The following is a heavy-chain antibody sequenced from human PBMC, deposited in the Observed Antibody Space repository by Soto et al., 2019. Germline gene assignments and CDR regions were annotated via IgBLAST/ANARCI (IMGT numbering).Heavy chain of an antibody. CDR3: ARGDCSGGSCYYFDY. V-gene: IGHV4-31*11. Sequence: SETLSLTCAVSGGSISSGGYFWSWIRQHPGKGLEWIGFIFYSGSTFYNPSLKSPVTISVDTSKDQFSLKLTSVTAADTAVYYCARGDCSGGSCYYFDYWGQGTLVTVSS. CDR2: IFYSGST. J-gene: IGHJ4*02. CDR1: GGSISSGGYF. D-gene: IGHD2-15*01.